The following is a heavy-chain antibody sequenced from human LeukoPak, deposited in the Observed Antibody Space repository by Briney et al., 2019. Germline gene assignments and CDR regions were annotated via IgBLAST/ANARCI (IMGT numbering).Heavy chain of an antibody. CDR1: GYTFTSYD. V-gene: IGHV1-8*01. CDR2: MNPNSGNT. Sequence: ASVKVSCKASGYTFTSYDINWVRQATGQGPEWMGWMNPNSGNTGYAQKFQGRVTMTRNTSISTAYMELSSLRSEDTAVYYCARGGRRPTDEYYYYGMDVWGQGTTVTVSS. CDR3: ARGGRRPTDEYYYYGMDV. J-gene: IGHJ6*02. D-gene: IGHD4-11*01.